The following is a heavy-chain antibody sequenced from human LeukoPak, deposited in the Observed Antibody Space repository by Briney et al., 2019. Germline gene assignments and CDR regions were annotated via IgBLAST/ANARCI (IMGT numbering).Heavy chain of an antibody. J-gene: IGHJ4*02. CDR2: IYYTGST. CDR3: ARNGGLVFGEHPLDY. Sequence: PSETLSLTCTVSGGSISSSSYYWGWIRQPPGKGLEWIGSIYYTGSTSYNPSLKRRVSMSVDTSKNQFSLKLSSVTAADTAVYYCARNGGLVFGEHPLDYWGQGTLVTVSS. D-gene: IGHD3-10*02. CDR1: GGSISSSSYY. V-gene: IGHV4-39*01.